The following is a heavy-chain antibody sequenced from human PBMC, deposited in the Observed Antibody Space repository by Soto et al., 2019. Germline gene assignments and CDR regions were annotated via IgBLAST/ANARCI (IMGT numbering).Heavy chain of an antibody. CDR3: ARRYSGSYYDTRLIFDY. J-gene: IGHJ4*02. D-gene: IGHD1-26*01. CDR1: CGSVSSGSYY. Sequence: QVQLQESGPGLVKPSETLSLTCTVSCGSVSSGSYYWSWIRQPPGKGLEWIGYIYYSGSTNYNLSLKSRVPISVDTSKNQFSQKLSSVTAADTAVYYCARRYSGSYYDTRLIFDYWGQGTLVTVSS. V-gene: IGHV4-61*01. CDR2: IYYSGST.